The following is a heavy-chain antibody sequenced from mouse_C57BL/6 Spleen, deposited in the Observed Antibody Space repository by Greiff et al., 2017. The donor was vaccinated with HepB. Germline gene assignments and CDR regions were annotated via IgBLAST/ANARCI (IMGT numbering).Heavy chain of an antibody. J-gene: IGHJ4*01. CDR1: GFTFSDYG. D-gene: IGHD2-4*01. Sequence: EVQGVESGGGLVKPGGSLKLSCAASGFTFSDYGMHWVRQAPEKGLEWVAYISSGSSTIYYADTVKGRFTISRDNAKNTLFLQMTSLRSEDTAMYYCARGRNDYVYYAMDYWGQGTSVTVSS. CDR3: ARGRNDYVYYAMDY. V-gene: IGHV5-17*01. CDR2: ISSGSSTI.